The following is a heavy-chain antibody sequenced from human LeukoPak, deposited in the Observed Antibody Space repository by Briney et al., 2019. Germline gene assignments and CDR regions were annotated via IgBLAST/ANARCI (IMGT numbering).Heavy chain of an antibody. CDR1: DGSISSGSYY. V-gene: IGHV4-61*02. D-gene: IGHD3-10*01. CDR3: ARDVNGFNYGSAFDV. CDR2: IYTSGGP. Sequence: SSETLSLTCTVSDGSISSGSYYWSWIRPPAGKGLEWVGRIYTSGGPNYNPSLKSRVTISVDTSKNQFSLKLTSVTAADTAVYDCARDVNGFNYGSAFDVWGQGTMVTVSS. J-gene: IGHJ3*01.